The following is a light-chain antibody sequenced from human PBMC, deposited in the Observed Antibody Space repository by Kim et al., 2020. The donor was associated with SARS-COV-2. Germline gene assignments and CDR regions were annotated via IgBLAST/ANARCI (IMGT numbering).Light chain of an antibody. CDR3: AAWDETTNSYV. V-gene: IGLV1-47*01. CDR1: SSNIGRDY. CDR2: KTF. J-gene: IGLJ1*01. Sequence: GQRVTSSCSGGSSNIGRDYVYWYQQLPGTTPKHLIYKTFQRPSGVPDRFSGSKSGTSASLTISGLRSEDEADYYCAAWDETTNSYVFGPGTKVTVL.